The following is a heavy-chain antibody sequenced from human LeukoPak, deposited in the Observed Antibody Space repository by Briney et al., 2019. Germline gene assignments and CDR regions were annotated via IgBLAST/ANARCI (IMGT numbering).Heavy chain of an antibody. CDR3: ARGGQGAVDY. Sequence: GGSLRLSCTASGFTFGDYAMSWVRQAPGKGLEWVGFIRSKAYGGTTEYAASVKGRFTISRDDSKSIAYLQMNSLRAEDTAMYYCARGGQGAVDYWGPGTLVTVSS. CDR2: IRSKAYGGTT. V-gene: IGHV3-49*04. D-gene: IGHD3-16*01. CDR1: GFTFGDYA. J-gene: IGHJ4*02.